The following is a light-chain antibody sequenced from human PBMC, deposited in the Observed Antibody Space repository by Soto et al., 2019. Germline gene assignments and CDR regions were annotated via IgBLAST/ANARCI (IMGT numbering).Light chain of an antibody. J-gene: IGLJ2*01. CDR1: SGHSSYA. V-gene: IGLV4-69*01. CDR2: LNSDGSH. Sequence: QPVLTQSPSASASLGASVKLTCTLSSGHSSYAIAWHQQQPEKGPRYLMKLNSDGSHSKGDGIPDRVSGSSSGAERYLTISCLQSEDEADYYCQTWGTGIVVFGGGTKLTVL. CDR3: QTWGTGIVV.